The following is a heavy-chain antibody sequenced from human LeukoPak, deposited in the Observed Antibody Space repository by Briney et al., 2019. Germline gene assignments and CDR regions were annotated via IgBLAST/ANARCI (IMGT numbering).Heavy chain of an antibody. CDR2: INPNSGGT. CDR3: ARTSSQLLWFGELWD. D-gene: IGHD3-10*01. CDR1: GYTFTGYY. V-gene: IGHV1-2*02. Sequence: ASVKVSCKASGYTFTGYYMHWVRQAPGQGLEWMGWINPNSGGTNYAQKFQGRVTMTRDTSISTVYMELSRLRSDDTAVYYCARTSSQLLWFGELWDWGQGTLVTVSS. J-gene: IGHJ4*02.